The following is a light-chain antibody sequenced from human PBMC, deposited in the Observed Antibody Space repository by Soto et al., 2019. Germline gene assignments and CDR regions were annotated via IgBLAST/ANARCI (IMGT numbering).Light chain of an antibody. J-gene: IGKJ2*01. CDR1: QGISSY. V-gene: IGKV1-9*01. CDR3: QQPNSYPLT. CDR2: AAS. Sequence: DIQLTQSPSFLSASVGDRVTITCRASQGISSYLAWYQQKPGKAPKLLIYAASTLQSGVPSRFSGSGSGTEFTLTISSLQPEDFATYYCQQPNSYPLTFGQGTKVDI.